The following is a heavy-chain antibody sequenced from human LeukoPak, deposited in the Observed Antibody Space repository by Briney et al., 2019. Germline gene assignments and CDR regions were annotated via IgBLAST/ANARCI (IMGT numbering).Heavy chain of an antibody. J-gene: IGHJ5*02. CDR2: IYYTGTT. V-gene: IGHV4-39*01. D-gene: IGHD3-10*01. Sequence: SETLSLTCTVSGXSVSSGTYFWAWIRQPPGKGLEWIATIYYTGTTYYNPSLESRVTISVDTSKNQFSLRVTSVTAADTAVYYCARHDSYGSVNWFDPWGQGTLVTVSS. CDR3: ARHDSYGSVNWFDP. CDR1: GXSVSSGTYF.